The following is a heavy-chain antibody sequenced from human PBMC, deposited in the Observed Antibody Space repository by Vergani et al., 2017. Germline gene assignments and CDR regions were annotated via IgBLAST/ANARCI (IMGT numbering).Heavy chain of an antibody. D-gene: IGHD3-22*01. Sequence: EVQLVESGGGLVQPGRSLRLSCAASGFTFDDYAMHWVRQAPGKGLEWVSGISWNSGSIGYADSVKGRFTISRDNAKNSLYLQMNSLRAEDTAVYYCAKNFDSSGYPDAFDIWGQGTMVTVSS. V-gene: IGHV3-9*01. CDR2: ISWNSGSI. CDR1: GFTFDDYA. CDR3: AKNFDSSGYPDAFDI. J-gene: IGHJ3*02.